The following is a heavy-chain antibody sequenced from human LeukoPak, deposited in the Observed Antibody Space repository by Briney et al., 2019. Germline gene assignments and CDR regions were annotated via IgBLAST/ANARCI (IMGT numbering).Heavy chain of an antibody. Sequence: GGSLRHSCSASGFTFSSYAMHWVRQAPGKGLEYVSAITGNGGDTYYADSVKDRFTISRDNSKNTLYLQMTSLRTEDTAVYHCVKLQEQYYYDSWGQGTLVTVSS. CDR1: GFTFSSYA. J-gene: IGHJ4*02. D-gene: IGHD1/OR15-1a*01. CDR3: VKLQEQYYYDS. CDR2: ITGNGGDT. V-gene: IGHV3-64D*09.